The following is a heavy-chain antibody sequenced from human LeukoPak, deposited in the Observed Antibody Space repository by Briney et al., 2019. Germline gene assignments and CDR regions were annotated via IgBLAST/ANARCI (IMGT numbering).Heavy chain of an antibody. J-gene: IGHJ4*02. V-gene: IGHV1-69*13. CDR2: IIPIFGTA. Sequence: ASVKVSCKASGGTFSSYAISWVRQAPGQGLEWMGGIIPIFGTANYAQKFQGRVTITADESTSTAYMELSSLRSEDTAVYYCARGYYDILTGYYLLDYWGQGTLVTVSS. CDR1: GGTFSSYA. CDR3: ARGYYDILTGYYLLDY. D-gene: IGHD3-9*01.